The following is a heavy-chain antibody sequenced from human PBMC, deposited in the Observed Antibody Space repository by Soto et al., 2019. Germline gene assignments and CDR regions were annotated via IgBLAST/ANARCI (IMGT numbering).Heavy chain of an antibody. CDR1: GFTFSSYD. D-gene: IGHD2-2*03. V-gene: IGHV3-13*04. CDR2: IGTAGDT. J-gene: IGHJ6*02. CDR3: ARDGYCSSTSCSRGAYYYGMDV. Sequence: GGSLRLSCAASGFTFSSYDMHWVRQATGKGLEWVSAIGTAGDTYYPGSVKGRFTISRDNAKNSLYLQMNSLRAEDTAVYYCARDGYCSSTSCSRGAYYYGMDVWGQGTTVTVS.